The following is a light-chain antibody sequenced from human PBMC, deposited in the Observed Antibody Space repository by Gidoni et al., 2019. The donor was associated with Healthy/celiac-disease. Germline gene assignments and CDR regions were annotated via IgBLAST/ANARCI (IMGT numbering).Light chain of an antibody. CDR1: QGISSY. CDR2: AAS. CDR3: QQYYSYPQALT. V-gene: IGKV1-8*01. J-gene: IGKJ4*01. Sequence: AIRITQSPSSLSASTGDRVTITCRASQGISSYLAWYQQKPGKAPKLLIYAASTLQSGVPSRFSGSGSGTDFTLTISCLQSEDFATYYCQQYYSYPQALTFGGXTKVEIK.